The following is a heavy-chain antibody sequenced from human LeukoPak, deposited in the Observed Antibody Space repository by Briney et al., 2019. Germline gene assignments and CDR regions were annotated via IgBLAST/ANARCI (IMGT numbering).Heavy chain of an antibody. CDR1: GFTFSSYA. Sequence: GGSLRLSCAASGFTFSSYAMHWVRQAPGKGLEWVAVISYDGSNKYYADSVKGRFTISRDNSKNTLYLQMNSLRAEDTAVYYCARGRLGYYYDSSGPDTDSYYWGQGTLVTVSS. V-gene: IGHV3-30*04. D-gene: IGHD3-22*01. CDR2: ISYDGSNK. CDR3: ARGRLGYYYDSSGPDTDSYY. J-gene: IGHJ4*02.